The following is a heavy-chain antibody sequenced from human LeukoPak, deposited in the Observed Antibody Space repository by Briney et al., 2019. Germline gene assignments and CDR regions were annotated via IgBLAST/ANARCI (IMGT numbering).Heavy chain of an antibody. J-gene: IGHJ4*02. V-gene: IGHV4-39*01. CDR1: GGSISSGIYY. D-gene: IGHD6-13*01. CDR3: ARHVRQQLPPKAFDY. Sequence: PSETLSLTCTVSGGSISSGIYYWGWIRPPPGKGLEWFGSIYYSGNTYSNPSLKSRVTISVDTSKNQLSLKLNSVTAADTAVYYCARHVRQQLPPKAFDYWGQGTLVTVSS. CDR2: IYYSGNT.